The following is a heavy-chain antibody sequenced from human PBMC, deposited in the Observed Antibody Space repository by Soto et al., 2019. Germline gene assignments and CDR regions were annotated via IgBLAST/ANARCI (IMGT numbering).Heavy chain of an antibody. CDR1: GFTFSSYW. J-gene: IGHJ4*02. CDR3: ATPATVDVWPFDY. V-gene: IGHV3-7*03. Sequence: EVQLVESGGGLVQPGGSLRLSCAASGFTFSSYWMSWVRQAPGKGLEWVANIKQDGSEKYYVDSVKGRFTISRDNAKNSLYLEMNSLRDGDRAVYYCATPATVDVWPFDYWGQGTLVTVSS. D-gene: IGHD4-17*01. CDR2: IKQDGSEK.